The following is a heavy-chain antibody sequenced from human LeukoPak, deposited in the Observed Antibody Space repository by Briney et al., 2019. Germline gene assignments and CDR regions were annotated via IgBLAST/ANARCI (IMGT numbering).Heavy chain of an antibody. D-gene: IGHD6-19*01. CDR2: MYYSGNT. V-gene: IGHV4-59*01. Sequence: SETLSLTCTVSGGSINSYYWNWIRQPPGKGLEWIGNMYYSGNTNYNPSLKSRATISADTSKTESSLKLSSVTAADTAVYFCARDMRAVAGTGAFDIWGQGTMVTVSS. CDR1: GGSINSYY. J-gene: IGHJ3*02. CDR3: ARDMRAVAGTGAFDI.